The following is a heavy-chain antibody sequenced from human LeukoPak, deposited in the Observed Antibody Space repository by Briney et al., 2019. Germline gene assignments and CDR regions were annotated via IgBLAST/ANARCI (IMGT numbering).Heavy chain of an antibody. V-gene: IGHV3-64D*09. Sequence: GGSLRLSCSASGFSFSSYATHWVRQAPGKGLEYVSAISNNGGSTYYTDSVKGRFTISRDNSKNTLYLQMSSLRPEDTAVYYWVNSSRCECLGGRSFHIWGQGTMVTVSS. CDR3: VNSSRCECLGGRSFHI. D-gene: IGHD1-1*01. J-gene: IGHJ3*02. CDR2: ISNNGGST. CDR1: GFSFSSYA.